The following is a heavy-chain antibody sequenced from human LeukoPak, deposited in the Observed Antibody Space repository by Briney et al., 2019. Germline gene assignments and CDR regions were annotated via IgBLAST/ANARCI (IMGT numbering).Heavy chain of an antibody. V-gene: IGHV4-61*02. Sequence: SETLSLTCTVSSDSINSGNYYWNWIRQPAGKGLEWIGRIYSSGSTNYNPSLKSRVTISVDTSKNQFSLKLSSVTAADTAVYYCAMTSIGYYDRIYWGQGTLVTVSS. D-gene: IGHD3-22*01. CDR2: IYSSGST. J-gene: IGHJ4*02. CDR3: AMTSIGYYDRIY. CDR1: SDSINSGNYY.